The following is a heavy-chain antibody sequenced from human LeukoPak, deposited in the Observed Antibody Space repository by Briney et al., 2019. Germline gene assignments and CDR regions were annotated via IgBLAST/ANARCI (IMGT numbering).Heavy chain of an antibody. D-gene: IGHD3-10*01. CDR1: GGSISSGDYY. CDR2: IYYSGRT. CDR3: ARAPGFVVRGVIDLFDY. Sequence: SQTLSLTCTVSGGSISSGDYYWSWIRQHPGKGLEWIGYIYYSGRTYYNPSLKSRVTISVDTSKNQFSLKLSSVTAADTAVYYCARAPGFVVRGVIDLFDYWGQGTLVTVSS. J-gene: IGHJ4*02. V-gene: IGHV4-31*03.